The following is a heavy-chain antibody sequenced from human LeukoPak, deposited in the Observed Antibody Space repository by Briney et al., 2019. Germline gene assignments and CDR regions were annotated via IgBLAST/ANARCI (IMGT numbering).Heavy chain of an antibody. CDR3: ARWTTCGGDCHILDY. V-gene: IGHV4-4*02. D-gene: IGHD2-21*02. J-gene: IGHJ4*02. Sequence: SGTLSLTCAVSGGSGGSISSSNYWSRVRQPPGKGLEWIGEIYHSGSTNYNPSLKSRVTISVDKSKNQFSLKLNSVTAADTAVYYCARWTTCGGDCHILDYWGQGILVTVSS. CDR1: GGSGGSISSSNY. CDR2: IYHSGST.